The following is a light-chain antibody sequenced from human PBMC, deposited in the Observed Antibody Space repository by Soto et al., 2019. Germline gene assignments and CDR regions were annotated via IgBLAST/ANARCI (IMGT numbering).Light chain of an antibody. CDR1: QSVSSN. CDR3: QQLKTYPYT. V-gene: IGKV3-15*01. CDR2: SAS. J-gene: IGKJ2*01. Sequence: EIVMTQSPATLSVSPGERGTLSCRASQSVSSNLAWYQQKPGQAPRLLIYSASTRATGIPARFSGSGSRTEFTLTISSLQSEDFATYYCQQLKTYPYTFGQGTRLDIK.